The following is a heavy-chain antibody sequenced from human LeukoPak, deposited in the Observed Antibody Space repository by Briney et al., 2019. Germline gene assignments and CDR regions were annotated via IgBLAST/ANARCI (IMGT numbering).Heavy chain of an antibody. CDR3: ARRYCTNGVCYRSAFDI. J-gene: IGHJ3*02. D-gene: IGHD2-8*01. V-gene: IGHV4-39*07. CDR2: IYYSGST. Sequence: SETLSLTCIVSGGSINSNSYYWGWIRQPPGKGLEWIGSIYYSGSTYYNPSLKSRVTISVDTSKNQFSLKMSSVTAADTAVYYCARRYCTNGVCYRSAFDIWGQGTMVTVSS. CDR1: GGSINSNSYY.